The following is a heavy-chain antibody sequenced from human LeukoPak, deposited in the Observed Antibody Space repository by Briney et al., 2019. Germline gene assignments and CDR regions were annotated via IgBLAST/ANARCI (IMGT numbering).Heavy chain of an antibody. V-gene: IGHV4-4*07. CDR1: GGSISSYY. CDR3: ARGKYYYDSNSSYRYFDP. Sequence: SETLSLTCIVSGGSISSYYWSWIRQPAGKGLEWIGRIYTTGNTNYNPSLKSRVTMSIDTSKKQFSLKLSSVTAADTAVYYCARGKYYYDSNSSYRYFDPWSQGTLVTVSS. D-gene: IGHD3-22*01. J-gene: IGHJ5*02. CDR2: IYTTGNT.